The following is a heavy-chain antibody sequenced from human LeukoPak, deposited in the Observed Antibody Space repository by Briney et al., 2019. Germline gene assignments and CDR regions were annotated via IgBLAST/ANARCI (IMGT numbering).Heavy chain of an antibody. V-gene: IGHV3-7*03. CDR1: GLTFKNSW. CDR3: ARGHWGLDP. Sequence: GGSLRLSCAVFGLTFKNSWMTWVRQAPGKGLEWVATLNQDGGEKYYVDSVKGRFTISRDNAKNPLYLQMNSLRADDTAVYYCARGHWGLDPWGQGTLVIVSS. CDR2: LNQDGGEK. D-gene: IGHD7-27*01. J-gene: IGHJ5*02.